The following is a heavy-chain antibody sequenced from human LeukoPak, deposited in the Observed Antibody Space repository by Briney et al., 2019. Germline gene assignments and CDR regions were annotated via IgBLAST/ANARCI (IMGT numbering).Heavy chain of an antibody. J-gene: IGHJ4*02. CDR1: GYTFTGYY. Sequence: ASVKVSCKASGYTFTGYYMHWVRQAPGQGLEWMGWINPNSGGTNYAQKFQGRVTMTRDTSISTAYMELSRLRSDDTAVYYCARRPPELNSTPFDYWGQGTLVTVSS. CDR3: ARRPPELNSTPFDY. V-gene: IGHV1-2*02. D-gene: IGHD3-10*01. CDR2: INPNSGGT.